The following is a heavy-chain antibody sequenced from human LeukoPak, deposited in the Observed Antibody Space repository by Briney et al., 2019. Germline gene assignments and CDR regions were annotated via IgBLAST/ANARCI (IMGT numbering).Heavy chain of an antibody. D-gene: IGHD3-10*01. CDR3: ARDRPQGWFAEFSNSDY. J-gene: IGHJ4*02. CDR2: ISAYNGNT. CDR1: GYTLTSYG. Sequence: ASVKDSCKASGYTLTSYGISWVRQAPGQGLDGMGWISAYNGNTNYAHKLHRRVTMTTDTSTSTAYMELRSLIFYDTAVYYCARDRPQGWFAEFSNSDYWGQGTLVTVSS. V-gene: IGHV1-18*04.